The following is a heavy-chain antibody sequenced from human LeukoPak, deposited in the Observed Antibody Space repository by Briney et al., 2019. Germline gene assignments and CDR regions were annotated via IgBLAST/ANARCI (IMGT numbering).Heavy chain of an antibody. D-gene: IGHD2-15*01. CDR1: GFTFGDYA. CDR2: IRTKPYGGTT. Sequence: PGGSLRLSCSTSGFTFGDYALSWVRQAPGKGLEWVGFIRTKPYGGTTESAASVKGRFTISRDDSKSIAYLQMDSLRTEDTAVYYCTRGYCSGGSCSHNFDVWGQGTLVTVSS. J-gene: IGHJ3*01. CDR3: TRGYCSGGSCSHNFDV. V-gene: IGHV3-49*04.